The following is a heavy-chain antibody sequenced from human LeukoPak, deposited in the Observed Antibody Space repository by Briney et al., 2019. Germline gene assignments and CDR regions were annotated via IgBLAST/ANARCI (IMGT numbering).Heavy chain of an antibody. V-gene: IGHV4-38-2*02. J-gene: IGHJ5*02. CDR1: GYSISRGYY. D-gene: IGHD3-10*01. CDR2: VHHTGST. CDR3: ARDWGFGDSEDWFDP. Sequence: SETLSLTCNVSGYSISRGYYWGWIRPPPGKGLEWIGSVHHTGSTYYNPSLRSRVSISVDKSTNHISLEVTSVTAADTAVYYCARDWGFGDSEDWFDPWGQGTLVTVSS.